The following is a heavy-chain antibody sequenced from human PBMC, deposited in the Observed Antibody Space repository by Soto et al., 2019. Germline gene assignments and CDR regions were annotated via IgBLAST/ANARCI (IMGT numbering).Heavy chain of an antibody. CDR1: GFTFTSSA. D-gene: IGHD6-13*01. CDR3: VAAVIAAAEPYYYYYGMDV. V-gene: IGHV1-58*01. J-gene: IGHJ6*02. CDR2: IVVGSGNT. Sequence: SVKVSCKASGFTFTSSAVQWVRQPRGQRLEWIGWIVVGSGNTNYAQKFQERVTITRDMSTSTAYMELSSLRSEDTAVYYCVAAVIAAAEPYYYYYGMDVWSQGTTVTVSS.